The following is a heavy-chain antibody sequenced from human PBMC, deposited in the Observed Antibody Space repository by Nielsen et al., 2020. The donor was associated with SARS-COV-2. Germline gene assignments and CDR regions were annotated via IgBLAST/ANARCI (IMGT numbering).Heavy chain of an antibody. D-gene: IGHD2-2*02. CDR1: GGSISSGGYY. CDR3: ASILVVPAAIQGGGAFDY. Sequence: SETLSLTCTVSGGSISSGGYYWSWIRQHPGKGLEWIGYIYYSGSTYYNPSLKSRVTISVDTSKNQFSLKLSSVTAADTAVYYCASILVVPAAIQGGGAFDYWGQGTLVTVSS. CDR2: IYYSGST. J-gene: IGHJ4*02. V-gene: IGHV4-31*03.